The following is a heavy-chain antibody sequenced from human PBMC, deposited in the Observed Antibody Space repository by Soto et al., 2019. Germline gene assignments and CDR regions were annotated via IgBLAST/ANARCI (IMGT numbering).Heavy chain of an antibody. Sequence: QVQVVESGGGVVQPGRYLRLSCAASGFTFSRYAIHWVRQAPGKGLEWVAVISKDGSNKYYVDSVKGRFTISRDNSRNTLYLQMNSLRDEDAAVYYCARSRSGAVADSFDFWGQGTLVTVSS. J-gene: IGHJ4*02. CDR2: ISKDGSNK. CDR1: GFTFSRYA. CDR3: ARSRSGAVADSFDF. D-gene: IGHD3-10*01. V-gene: IGHV3-30*04.